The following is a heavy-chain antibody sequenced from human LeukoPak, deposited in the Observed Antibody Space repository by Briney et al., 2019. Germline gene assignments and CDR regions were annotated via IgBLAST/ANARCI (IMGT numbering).Heavy chain of an antibody. CDR1: GFTFSSYW. V-gene: IGHV3-7*01. CDR2: IKQDGSEK. Sequence: GGSLRLSCAASGFTFSSYWMCWVRQAPGKGLEWVANIKQDGSEKYYVDSVKGRFTISRDNAKNSLHLQLNSLRAEDTAVYYCASGARGAREGGDLYSFDYWGQGTLVTVSS. CDR3: ASGARGAREGGDLYSFDY. D-gene: IGHD4-17*01. J-gene: IGHJ4*02.